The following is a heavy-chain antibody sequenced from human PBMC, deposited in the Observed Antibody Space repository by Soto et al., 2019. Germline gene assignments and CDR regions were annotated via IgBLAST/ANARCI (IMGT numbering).Heavy chain of an antibody. D-gene: IGHD3-10*01. CDR2: ISSSGSTI. J-gene: IGHJ3*02. CDR3: ARDPGITMVRGVIMRRDAFDI. V-gene: IGHV3-11*01. Sequence: PGGSLRLSCAASGFTFSDYYMSWIRQAPGKGLEWVSYISSSGSTIYYADSVKGRFTISRDNAKNSLYLQMNSLRAEDTAVYYCARDPGITMVRGVIMRRDAFDIWGQGTMVTVSS. CDR1: GFTFSDYY.